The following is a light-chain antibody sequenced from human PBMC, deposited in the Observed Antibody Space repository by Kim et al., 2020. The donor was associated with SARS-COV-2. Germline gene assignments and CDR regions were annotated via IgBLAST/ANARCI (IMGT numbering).Light chain of an antibody. CDR1: SSDVGGYNY. V-gene: IGLV2-14*01. J-gene: IGLJ1*01. CDR2: EVS. Sequence: QSALTQPASVSGSPGQSITISCTGTSSDVGGYNYVSWYQQHPGKAPKLMIYEVSNRPSWISNRFFGSKSGNTASLTISGLQAEDEADYYCSSYTSSTTLYVFGTGTKVTVL. CDR3: SSYTSSTTLYV.